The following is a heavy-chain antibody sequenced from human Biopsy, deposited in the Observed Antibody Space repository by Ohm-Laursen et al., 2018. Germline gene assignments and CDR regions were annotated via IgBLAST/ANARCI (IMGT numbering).Heavy chain of an antibody. V-gene: IGHV4-31*03. CDR3: ARATNSTGWPYYYFYGMDV. CDR2: IFYSANT. Sequence: TLSLTCTVSGASINGGRYYWNWLRHHPGQGLGWIGNIFYSANTYYNPSLKSRVTISVDTSKNQFSLRLNSVTAADTAVYYCARATNSTGWPYYYFYGMDVWGQGTTVTVSS. CDR1: GASINGGRYY. D-gene: IGHD2/OR15-2a*01. J-gene: IGHJ6*02.